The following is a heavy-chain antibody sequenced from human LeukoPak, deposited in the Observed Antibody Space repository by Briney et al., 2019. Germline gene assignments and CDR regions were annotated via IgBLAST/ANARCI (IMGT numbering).Heavy chain of an antibody. CDR3: ARASVVARRSIHWFDP. CDR1: GYTFTGYY. Sequence: ASVKVSCKASGYTFTGYYMHWVRQAPGQGLEWMGWINPNSGGTNYAQKFQGWVTMTRDTSISTAYMELSRLRSDDTAVYYCARASVVARRSIHWFDPWGQGTLVTVSS. D-gene: IGHD6-13*01. V-gene: IGHV1-2*04. CDR2: INPNSGGT. J-gene: IGHJ5*02.